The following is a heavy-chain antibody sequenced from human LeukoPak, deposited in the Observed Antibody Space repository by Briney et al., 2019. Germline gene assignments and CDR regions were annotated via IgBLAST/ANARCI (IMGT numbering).Heavy chain of an antibody. D-gene: IGHD6-19*01. CDR1: GFTFSSYS. Sequence: GSLRLSCAASGFTFSSYSMNWVRQAPGKGLEWVSSISSSSSYIYYADSVRGRFTISRDNSKNTVNLQMNSLRAEDTALYYCAGGQMFTSGGFDDWGQGTLVTVSS. J-gene: IGHJ4*02. CDR3: AGGQMFTSGGFDD. V-gene: IGHV3-21*04. CDR2: ISSSSSYI.